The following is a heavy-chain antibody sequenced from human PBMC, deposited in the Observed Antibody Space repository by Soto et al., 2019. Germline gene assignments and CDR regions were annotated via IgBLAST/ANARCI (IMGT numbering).Heavy chain of an antibody. J-gene: IGHJ4*02. Sequence: QVHLVQSGAEVKSPGSAVKVSCKVSGAGDTFSNYGLNWVRQAPGQGLEWMGGTIPAFGTANYAQKFQGRVTRTEDTSTATAYMELSSLRSDDTAVYYCWRHDKTALPPLDSWGQGTLVSVSS. D-gene: IGHD1-1*01. CDR1: GAGDTFSNYG. V-gene: IGHV1-69*06. CDR3: WRHDKTALPPLDS. CDR2: TIPAFGTA.